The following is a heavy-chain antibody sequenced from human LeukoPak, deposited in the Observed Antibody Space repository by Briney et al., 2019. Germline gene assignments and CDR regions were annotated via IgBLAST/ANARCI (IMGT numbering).Heavy chain of an antibody. CDR2: ISGSGGST. CDR1: GFTFNIYA. Sequence: GGSLRLSCAASGFTFNIYAMSWIRQAPGKGLEWVSAISGSGGSTYYADSVKGRFTISRDNSKNTLYLQMNSLRAEDTAVYYCAKVGTAMALGYFDYWGQGTLVTVSS. J-gene: IGHJ4*02. V-gene: IGHV3-23*01. CDR3: AKVGTAMALGYFDY. D-gene: IGHD5-18*01.